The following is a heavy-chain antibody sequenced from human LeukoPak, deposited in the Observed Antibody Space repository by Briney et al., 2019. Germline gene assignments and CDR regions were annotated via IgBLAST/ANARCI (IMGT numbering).Heavy chain of an antibody. Sequence: GGSLRLSCAASGFTFDDYAMHWVRQAPGKGPEWVSYVTANGGGTYYADSVKGRFVISRDNSKNSLYLQMNILRPEDTALYYCATILNPNAFDIWGQGTMVTVSS. D-gene: IGHD1-14*01. CDR2: VTANGGGT. V-gene: IGHV3-43*02. CDR1: GFTFDDYA. CDR3: ATILNPNAFDI. J-gene: IGHJ3*02.